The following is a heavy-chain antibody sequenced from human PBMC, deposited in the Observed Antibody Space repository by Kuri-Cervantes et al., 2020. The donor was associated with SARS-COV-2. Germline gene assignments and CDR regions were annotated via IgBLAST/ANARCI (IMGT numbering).Heavy chain of an antibody. V-gene: IGHV3-30-3*01. CDR2: ISYDGSNK. CDR3: ARVTVGATWLGDTFDI. Sequence: GGSLRLSCAASGFTFDDYAMHWVRQAPGKGLEWVAVISYDGSNKYYADSVKGRFTISRDNSKNTLYLQMNSLRAEDTAVYYCARVTVGATWLGDTFDIWGQGTMVTVSS. D-gene: IGHD1-26*01. CDR1: GFTFDDYA. J-gene: IGHJ3*02.